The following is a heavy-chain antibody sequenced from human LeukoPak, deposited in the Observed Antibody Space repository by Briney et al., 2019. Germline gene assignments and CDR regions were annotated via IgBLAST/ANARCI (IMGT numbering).Heavy chain of an antibody. V-gene: IGHV3-23*01. Sequence: GGPLTLSCSASGFTHNYYAMKGLRQPPGKGGEGVSSTSGGGETTYYADSAQTRFSISRDNSQNTLYLQINILGAEDTAVYYCARDYADYVGYFFFDYWGQGTLVTVSS. CDR1: GFTHNYYA. D-gene: IGHD4-17*01. CDR3: ARDYADYVGYFFFDY. J-gene: IGHJ4*02. CDR2: TSGGGETT.